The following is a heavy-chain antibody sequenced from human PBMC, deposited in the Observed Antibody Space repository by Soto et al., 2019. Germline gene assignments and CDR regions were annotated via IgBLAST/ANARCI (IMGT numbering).Heavy chain of an antibody. CDR1: GFTFSSYA. CDR3: ARAFYNWNYGPFDY. D-gene: IGHD1-7*01. CDR2: ISYDGSNK. V-gene: IGHV3-30-3*01. Sequence: GGSLRLSCAASGFTFSSYAMHWVRQAPGKGLEWVAVISYDGSNKYYADSVKGRFTISRDNSKNTLYLQMNSLRAEDTAVYYCARAFYNWNYGPFDYWGQGT. J-gene: IGHJ4*02.